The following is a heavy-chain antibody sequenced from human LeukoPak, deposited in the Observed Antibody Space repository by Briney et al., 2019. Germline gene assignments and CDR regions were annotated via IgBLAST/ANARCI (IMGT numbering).Heavy chain of an antibody. D-gene: IGHD3-22*01. CDR1: GGSISSGDYY. J-gene: IGHJ4*02. CDR3: ARDSSYYYDSSGGFGY. Sequence: SQTLSLTCTVSGGSISSGDYYWSWIRQPPGKGLEWIGYIYYSGSTYYNPSLKSRVTISVDTSKNQFSLKLSSVTAADTAVYYCARDSSYYYDSSGGFGYWGQGTLVTVSS. V-gene: IGHV4-30-4*01. CDR2: IYYSGST.